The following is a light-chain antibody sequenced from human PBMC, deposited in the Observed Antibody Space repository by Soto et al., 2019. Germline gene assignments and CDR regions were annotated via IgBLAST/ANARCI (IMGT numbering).Light chain of an antibody. CDR3: QQSFSAPPT. J-gene: IGKJ2*01. V-gene: IGKV1-39*01. Sequence: DIQMTQSPSSLSASIGDRVTITCRASQTISRYLNWYQQKPGTAPNFLIYDASSLQSGVPSRFSGSGSGTDFTLTIRGLQPADVATYYCQQSFSAPPTFGQGTPRAIK. CDR2: DAS. CDR1: QTISRY.